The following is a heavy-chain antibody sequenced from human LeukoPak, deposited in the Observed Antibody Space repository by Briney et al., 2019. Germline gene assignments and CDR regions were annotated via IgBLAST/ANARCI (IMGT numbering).Heavy chain of an antibody. CDR2: IYHSGST. Sequence: PSETLSLTCTVSGGSISSGGYYWSWIRQPPGKGLEWIGYIYHSGSTYYNPSLKSRVTISEDRSKNQFSLKLSSVTAADTAVYYCARVERYCSSTSCFDYWGQGTLVTVSS. J-gene: IGHJ4*02. CDR3: ARVERYCSSTSCFDY. V-gene: IGHV4-30-2*01. CDR1: GGSISSGGYY. D-gene: IGHD2-2*01.